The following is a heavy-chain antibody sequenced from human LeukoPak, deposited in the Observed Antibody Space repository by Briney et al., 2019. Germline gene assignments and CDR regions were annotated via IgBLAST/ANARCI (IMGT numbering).Heavy chain of an antibody. J-gene: IGHJ5*02. V-gene: IGHV4-34*01. CDR3: ARAIYGSGSLWFDP. CDR2: INHSGST. Sequence: KTSETLSLTCAVYGGSFSGYYWSWIRQPPGKGLEWIGEINHSGSTNYNPSLKSRVTISVDTSKNQFSLKLSSVTAADTAVYYCARAIYGSGSLWFDPWGQGTLVTVSS. CDR1: GGSFSGYY. D-gene: IGHD3-10*01.